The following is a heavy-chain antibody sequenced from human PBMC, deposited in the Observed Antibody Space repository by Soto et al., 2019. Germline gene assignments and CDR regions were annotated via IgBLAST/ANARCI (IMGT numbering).Heavy chain of an antibody. V-gene: IGHV3-23*01. Sequence: EVQLLESGGDFVHPGGSLRLSCAASIGYAMTWIRQAPGKGLEWVSTISISGAKTYYADSVKGRFTISRDNSKMFLQMSSLRVEDTAVYYCARGEYSYEFGGQGNLVTVSS. J-gene: IGHJ1*01. CDR1: IGYA. CDR2: ISISGAKT. D-gene: IGHD5-18*01. CDR3: ARGEYSYEF.